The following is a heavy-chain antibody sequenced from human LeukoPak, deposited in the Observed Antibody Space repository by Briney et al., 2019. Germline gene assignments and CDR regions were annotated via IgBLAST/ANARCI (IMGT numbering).Heavy chain of an antibody. V-gene: IGHV4-59*01. D-gene: IGHD1-1*01. CDR2: ILYSGTT. J-gene: IGHJ4*02. CDR3: ARVGDWNDLVY. CDR1: GGSISPYY. Sequence: SETLFLTCTVSGGSISPYYRSWIRQTPGKGLEWIGYILYSGTTTNYNPSLKSRVTISVDTSKNQFSLKLSSVTAADTAVYYCARVGDWNDLVYWGQGTLVTVSS.